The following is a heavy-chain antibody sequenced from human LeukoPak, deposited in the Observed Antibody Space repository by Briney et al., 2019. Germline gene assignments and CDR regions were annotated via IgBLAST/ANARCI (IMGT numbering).Heavy chain of an antibody. J-gene: IGHJ4*02. CDR1: GFTFGDYA. CDR3: ARDLGRGYGSFDY. V-gene: IGHV3-49*04. Sequence: PGGSLRLSCTASGFTFGDYAMSWVRQAPGKGLEWVGFIRSKAYGGTTEYAASVKGRFTISRDESKSIAYLQMNSLKTEDTAVYYCARDLGRGYGSFDYWGQGTLVTVSS. CDR2: IRSKAYGGTT. D-gene: IGHD5-12*01.